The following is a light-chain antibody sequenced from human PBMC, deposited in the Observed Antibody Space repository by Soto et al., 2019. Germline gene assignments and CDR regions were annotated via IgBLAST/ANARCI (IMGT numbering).Light chain of an antibody. J-gene: IGKJ1*01. Sequence: DIQMTQSPSTLSASIGDRVTITCRASQRISSWLAWYQQKPGKAPKLLIYDASSLESGVPSRFSGSGSGTEFTLTISNLQPDDFATYYCQHYNSYSEAFGQGTKVELK. V-gene: IGKV1-5*01. CDR3: QHYNSYSEA. CDR2: DAS. CDR1: QRISSW.